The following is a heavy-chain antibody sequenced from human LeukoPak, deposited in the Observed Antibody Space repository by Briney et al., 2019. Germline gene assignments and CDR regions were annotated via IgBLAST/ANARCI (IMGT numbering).Heavy chain of an antibody. J-gene: IGHJ4*02. Sequence: SGTLSLTCTVSGGSISSGSYYWSWIRQPAGKGLEWIGRIYTSGSTNYNPSLKSRVTISVDTSKNQFSLKLSSVTAADTAVYYCARAGVTIFGVVRYFDYWGQGTLVTVSS. D-gene: IGHD3-3*01. V-gene: IGHV4-61*02. CDR2: IYTSGST. CDR3: ARAGVTIFGVVRYFDY. CDR1: GGSISSGSYY.